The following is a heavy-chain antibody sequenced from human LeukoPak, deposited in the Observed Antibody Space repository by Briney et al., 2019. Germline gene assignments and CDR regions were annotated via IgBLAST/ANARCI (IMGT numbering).Heavy chain of an antibody. D-gene: IGHD3-3*01. CDR2: IYHSGST. CDR1: GYSISSGYC. V-gene: IGHV4-38-2*02. J-gene: IGHJ4*02. Sequence: SETLSLTCTVSGYSISSGYCWGWIRQPPGKGLEWIGSIYHSGSTYYNPSLKSRVTISVDTSKNQFSLKLSSVTAADTAVYYCVYYDFWSGYYCWGQGTLVTVSS. CDR3: VYYDFWSGYYC.